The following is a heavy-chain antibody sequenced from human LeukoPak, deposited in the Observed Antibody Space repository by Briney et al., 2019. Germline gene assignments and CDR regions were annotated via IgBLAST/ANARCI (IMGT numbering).Heavy chain of an antibody. J-gene: IGHJ4*02. CDR1: GFTFSSYA. Sequence: GGSLRLSCAASGFTFSSYAMSWVRQAPGKGLEWVSAISGSGGSTYYADSVKGRFTISRDNSKNTLYLQMNSLRAEDTAVYYCAKDGSGWYLATLVIYFDYWGQGTLVTVSS. V-gene: IGHV3-23*01. D-gene: IGHD6-19*01. CDR2: ISGSGGST. CDR3: AKDGSGWYLATLVIYFDY.